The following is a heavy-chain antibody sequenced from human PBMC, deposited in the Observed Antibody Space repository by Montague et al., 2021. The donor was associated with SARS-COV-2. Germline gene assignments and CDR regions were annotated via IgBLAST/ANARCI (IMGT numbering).Heavy chain of an antibody. CDR1: GGSISSYY. D-gene: IGHD3-10*01. CDR3: ARRGQVTMVRGVSISAFDI. J-gene: IGHJ3*02. CDR2: IYYSGST. Sequence: SETLSLTCTVSGGSISSYYWSWIRQPPGKGLEWIGYIYYSGSTDXNPSLKSRVTISVDTSKNQFSLKLSSVTAADTAVYYCARRGQVTMVRGVSISAFDIWGQGTMVTVS. V-gene: IGHV4-59*08.